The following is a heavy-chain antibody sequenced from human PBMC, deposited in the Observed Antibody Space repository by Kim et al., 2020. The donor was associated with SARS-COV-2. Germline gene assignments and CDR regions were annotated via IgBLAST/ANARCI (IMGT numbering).Heavy chain of an antibody. V-gene: IGHV1-46*01. CDR2: INPRSGST. CDR1: GYTFTSFY. D-gene: IGHD3-16*01. J-gene: IGHJ4*02. CDR3: ARIGSDDLDY. Sequence: ASVKVSCKASGYTFTSFYIHWVRQAPGQGLEWIGIINPRSGSTTKAQKFQGRVTMTSDTSTRTAYMDLSSLRSEDTAVYYCARIGSDDLDYWGQGTPVAVSS.